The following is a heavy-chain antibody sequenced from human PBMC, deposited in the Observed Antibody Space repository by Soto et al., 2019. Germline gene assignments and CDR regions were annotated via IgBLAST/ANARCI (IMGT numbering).Heavy chain of an antibody. CDR1: GGSISSYY. D-gene: IGHD6-6*01. Sequence: SETLSLTCTVSGGSISSYYWSWIRQPPGKGLEWIGYIYYSGITNYNPSLKSRVSISVDTSKIQFSLKLSSVTAADTAVYYCARHFSEYSSSPDFDYWGQGTLVTVSS. CDR3: ARHFSEYSSSPDFDY. CDR2: IYYSGIT. V-gene: IGHV4-59*08. J-gene: IGHJ4*02.